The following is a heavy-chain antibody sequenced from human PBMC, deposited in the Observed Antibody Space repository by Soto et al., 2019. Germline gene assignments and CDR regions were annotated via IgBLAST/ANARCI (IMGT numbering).Heavy chain of an antibody. V-gene: IGHV1-3*01. CDR2: INPANGDT. Sequence: QVQLVQSGAEVKEPGASVKVSCKASGYTLTIGAMHWVRQAPGQGLEWMGWINPANGDTIYSQKFQGRITITSDTYASTVYMELSSLRSEDTAVLYCARDDAGGGDKYRGQGTLVTVSS. D-gene: IGHD3-10*01. CDR1: GYTLTIGA. CDR3: ARDDAGGGDKY. J-gene: IGHJ4*02.